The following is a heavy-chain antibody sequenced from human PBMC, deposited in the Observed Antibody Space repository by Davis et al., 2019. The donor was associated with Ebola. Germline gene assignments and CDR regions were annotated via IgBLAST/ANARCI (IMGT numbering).Heavy chain of an antibody. D-gene: IGHD3-22*01. V-gene: IGHV3-23*01. CDR2: IGGSGGST. CDR3: AKATGYYDGSGYSSPFDY. CDR1: GFTFSCFP. Sequence: GESLKISRAASGFTFSCFPMSWVRQAPGKGLEWVSAIGGSGGSTYYADSVKCRFTISRDNSKNTLYLQMNSLRAEDTAVYYCAKATGYYDGSGYSSPFDYWSQGTLVTVAS. J-gene: IGHJ4*02.